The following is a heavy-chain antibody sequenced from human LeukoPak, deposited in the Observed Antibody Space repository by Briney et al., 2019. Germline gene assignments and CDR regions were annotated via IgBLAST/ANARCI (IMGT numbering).Heavy chain of an antibody. D-gene: IGHD3-10*01. V-gene: IGHV5-51*01. J-gene: IGHJ4*02. CDR3: ARQSRNGSKTRGYYFDY. CDR2: IYPADSDT. Sequence: GESLKISCRVSGYIFTNYWIGWVRQMPGKGLESMGIIYPADSDTTYSPSFQGQVTISADMSIDTVYLQWSSLKASDTAIYYCARQSRNGSKTRGYYFDYWGQGTLVTVSS. CDR1: GYIFTNYW.